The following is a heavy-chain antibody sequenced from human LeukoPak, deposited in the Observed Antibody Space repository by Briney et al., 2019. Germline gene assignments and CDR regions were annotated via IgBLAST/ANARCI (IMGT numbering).Heavy chain of an antibody. D-gene: IGHD3-22*01. J-gene: IGHJ4*02. CDR1: GFTFSSYA. CDR2: ISGSGGST. Sequence: GGYLRLSCAASGFTFSSYAMSWVRQAPGKGLEWVSAISGSGGSTYYADSVKGRFTISRDNSKNTLYLQMNSLRAEDTAVYYCAKPFYDSSGYSFDYWGQGTLVTVSS. V-gene: IGHV3-23*01. CDR3: AKPFYDSSGYSFDY.